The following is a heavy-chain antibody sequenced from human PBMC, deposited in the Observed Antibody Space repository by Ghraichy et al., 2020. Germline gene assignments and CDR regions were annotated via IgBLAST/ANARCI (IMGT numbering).Heavy chain of an antibody. CDR2: INHSGST. Sequence: SETLSLTCAVYGGSFSGYYWSWIRQPPGKGLEWIGEINHSGSTNYNPSLKSRVTISVDTSKNQFSLKLSSVTAADTAVYYCARGGGRFLEWLLLDVWGQGTTVTVSS. D-gene: IGHD3-3*01. V-gene: IGHV4-34*01. CDR3: ARGGGRFLEWLLLDV. CDR1: GGSFSGYY. J-gene: IGHJ6*02.